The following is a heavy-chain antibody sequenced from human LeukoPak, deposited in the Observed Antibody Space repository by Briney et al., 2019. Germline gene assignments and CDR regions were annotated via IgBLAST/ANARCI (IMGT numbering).Heavy chain of an antibody. V-gene: IGHV3-53*01. CDR3: ATESYGGA. CDR2: TYSSGST. CDR1: DFTVSSNS. J-gene: IGHJ4*02. Sequence: PGGSLRLSCAASDFTVSSNSMSWVRQAPGKGLEWVSVTYSSGSTHYADSVKGRFTISRDSSKNTLYLQMNSLRAEDTAVYYCATESYGGAWGQGTLVTVFS. D-gene: IGHD1-26*01.